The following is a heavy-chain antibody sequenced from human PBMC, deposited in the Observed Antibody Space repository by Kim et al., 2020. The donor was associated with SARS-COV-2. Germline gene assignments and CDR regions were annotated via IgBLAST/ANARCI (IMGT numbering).Heavy chain of an antibody. D-gene: IGHD1-1*01. CDR1: GFTFSNAW. V-gene: IGHV3-15*01. J-gene: IGHJ3*02. CDR3: TTDRLNLERRVFTRAFDI. CDR2: IKSKTDGGTT. Sequence: GGSLRLSCAASGFTFSNAWMSWVRQAPGKGLEWVGRIKSKTDGGTTDYAAPVKGRFTISRDDSKNTLYLQMNSLKTEDTAVYYCTTDRLNLERRVFTRAFDIWGQGTMVTVSS.